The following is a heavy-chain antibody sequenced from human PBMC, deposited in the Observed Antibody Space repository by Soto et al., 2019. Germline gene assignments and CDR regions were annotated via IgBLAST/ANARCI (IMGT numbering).Heavy chain of an antibody. J-gene: IGHJ4*02. CDR2: INDNGRRT. CDR1: GFVLSSYS. Sequence: GGSLRLSCEASGFVLSSYSMHWVRQAPGKGLVWVSRINDNGRRTHYADSVKGRFTMSRDNAQNTVYLQMNSLRAEDTAVYYCARDVELQSFDNWGRGILVTVS. V-gene: IGHV3-74*01. D-gene: IGHD1-26*01. CDR3: ARDVELQSFDN.